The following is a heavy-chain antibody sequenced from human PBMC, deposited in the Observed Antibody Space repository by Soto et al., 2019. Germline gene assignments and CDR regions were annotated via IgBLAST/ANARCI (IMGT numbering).Heavy chain of an antibody. CDR2: IYYSGST. CDR1: GGSISSGDYY. CDR3: ARGGPGYGYFDY. D-gene: IGHD3-10*01. V-gene: IGHV4-30-4*01. J-gene: IGHJ4*02. Sequence: PSETLSLTCTVSGGSISSGDYYWSWIRQPPGKGLEWIGYIYYSGSTYYHPSLKSRVTISVDTSKNQFSLKLSSVTAADTAVYYCARGGPGYGYFDYWGQGTLVTVS.